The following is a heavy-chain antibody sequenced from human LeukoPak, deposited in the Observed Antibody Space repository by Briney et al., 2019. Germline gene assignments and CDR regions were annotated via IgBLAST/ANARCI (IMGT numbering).Heavy chain of an antibody. D-gene: IGHD3-10*01. J-gene: IGHJ5*02. CDR3: ARDYYGSGSYSNWFDP. V-gene: IGHV4-4*07. Sequence: SETLSLTCTVSGGSISSYYWSWIRQPAGKGLEWIGRNYTSGSTNYNPSLKSRVTMSVDTSKNQFSLKLSSVTAADTAVHSCARDYYGSGSYSNWFDPWGQGTLVTVSS. CDR2: NYTSGST. CDR1: GGSISSYY.